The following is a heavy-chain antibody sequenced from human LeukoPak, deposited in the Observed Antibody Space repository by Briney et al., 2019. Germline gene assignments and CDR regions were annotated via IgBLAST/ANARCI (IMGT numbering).Heavy chain of an antibody. Sequence: GASVKVSYKASGYTFAGYYMHWVRQAPGQGLEWMGWINPNSGGTNYAQKFQGRVTMTRDTSISTAYMELSRLRSDDTAVYYCARGSIVVGGLPGYWGQGTLVTVSS. D-gene: IGHD2-2*01. CDR2: INPNSGGT. CDR3: ARGSIVVGGLPGY. J-gene: IGHJ4*02. CDR1: GYTFAGYY. V-gene: IGHV1-2*02.